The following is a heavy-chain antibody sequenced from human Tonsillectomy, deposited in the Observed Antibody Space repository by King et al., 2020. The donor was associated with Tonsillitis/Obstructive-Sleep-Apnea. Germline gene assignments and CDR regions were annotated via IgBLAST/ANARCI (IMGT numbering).Heavy chain of an antibody. V-gene: IGHV7-4-1*02. CDR1: GYTFTSYA. CDR3: AYLGCSSSSCYNGF. J-gene: IGHJ4*02. D-gene: IGHD3-22*01. CDR2: INTNTGNT. Sequence: VQLVESGSELKKPGASVKVSCKASGYTFTSYAMNWVRQAPGQGLEWMGWINTNTGNTTYAQGFTGRFVFSLDTSVSTAYLQISRLKAEDTAVYYCAYLGCSSSSCYNGFWGQGTLVTVSS.